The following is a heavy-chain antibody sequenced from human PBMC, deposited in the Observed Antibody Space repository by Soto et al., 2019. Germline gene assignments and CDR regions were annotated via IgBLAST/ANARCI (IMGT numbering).Heavy chain of an antibody. V-gene: IGHV4-34*01. CDR1: GGSFSGYY. CDR2: INDRGSI. D-gene: IGHD3-9*01. J-gene: IGHJ2*01. CDR3: ARESPDILTGPPWVWYFHL. Sequence: QVQLQQWGAGPLRPLETLSLTCGVSGGSFSGYYWAWIRQSPGKGLERIGEINDRGSINYNPSLKSQVSIAVDTPQNHYSLNLRSATAADTAVYYCARESPDILTGPPWVWYFHLWGRGTLVTVSS.